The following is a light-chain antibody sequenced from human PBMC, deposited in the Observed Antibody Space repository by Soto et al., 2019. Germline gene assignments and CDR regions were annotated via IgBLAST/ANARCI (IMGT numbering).Light chain of an antibody. Sequence: EIVLTQSPGTLSLSPGERATLSCRASQSVSSSYLAWYQQKPGQAPRLLIYGASSRATGIPDRFSGSGSGTNFVLTISRLEQEDVAVYYCQQYGSSPPYTFGQGTKVEIK. CDR1: QSVSSSY. CDR3: QQYGSSPPYT. CDR2: GAS. J-gene: IGKJ2*01. V-gene: IGKV3-20*01.